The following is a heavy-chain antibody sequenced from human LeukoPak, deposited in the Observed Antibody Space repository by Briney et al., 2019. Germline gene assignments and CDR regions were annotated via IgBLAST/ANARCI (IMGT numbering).Heavy chain of an antibody. J-gene: IGHJ5*02. Sequence: GGSLRLSCAASGFTVSSNYMSWVRQAPGKGLEWVSVIYSGGSTYYADSVKGRFTISRDNSKNTLYLQMNSLRAEDTAVYYCAKGILPRYLNWFDPWGQGTLVTVSS. CDR2: IYSGGST. CDR3: AKGILPRYLNWFDP. V-gene: IGHV3-53*01. CDR1: GFTVSSNY. D-gene: IGHD1-1*01.